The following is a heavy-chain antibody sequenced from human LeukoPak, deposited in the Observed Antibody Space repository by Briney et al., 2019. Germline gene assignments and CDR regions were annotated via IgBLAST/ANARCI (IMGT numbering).Heavy chain of an antibody. CDR2: IRYDGAEK. CDR3: AELGITMIGGV. D-gene: IGHD3-10*02. J-gene: IGHJ6*04. V-gene: IGHV3-30*02. CDR1: GFTFSSYG. Sequence: GGSLRLSCAASGFTFSSYGSHWVRQAPGKGLEWVAFIRYDGAEKYSADSVKGRFTISRDNAKNSLYLQMNSLRAEDAAVYYCAELGITMIGGVWGKGTTVTISS.